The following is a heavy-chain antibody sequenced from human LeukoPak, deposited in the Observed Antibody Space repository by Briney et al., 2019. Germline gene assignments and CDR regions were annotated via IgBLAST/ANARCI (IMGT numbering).Heavy chain of an antibody. V-gene: IGHV1-3*01. CDR2: INAGNGNT. CDR1: GYTFTSYA. J-gene: IGHJ4*02. D-gene: IGHD6-13*01. CDR3: ASEQHGRFDY. Sequence: ASVKLSCKASGYTFTSYAIHWVRQAPGQRLEWMEWINAGNGNTKYSQKFQGRVTITRDTSASTAYMELSSLRSEDTAVYFCASEQHGRFDYWGQGTLATVSS.